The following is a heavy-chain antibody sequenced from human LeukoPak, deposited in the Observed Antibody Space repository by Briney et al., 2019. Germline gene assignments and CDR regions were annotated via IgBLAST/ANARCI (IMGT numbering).Heavy chain of an antibody. CDR1: GGSISSGGYY. V-gene: IGHV4-31*01. CDR2: IYYSGST. CDR3: ARSRDSSGYYLFDY. Sequence: PSQTLSLTCTVSGGSISSGGYYWSWLRQHPGTGLEWVGYIYYSGSTYYNPSLKSLVTISVDTSKNQFSLKLSSVTAADTAVYYCARSRDSSGYYLFDYWGQGTLVTVSS. J-gene: IGHJ4*02. D-gene: IGHD3-22*01.